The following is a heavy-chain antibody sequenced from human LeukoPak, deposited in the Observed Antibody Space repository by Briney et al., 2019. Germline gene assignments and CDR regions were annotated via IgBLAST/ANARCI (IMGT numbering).Heavy chain of an antibody. CDR1: GFTFNNYN. J-gene: IGHJ4*02. D-gene: IGHD2-2*01. V-gene: IGHV3-21*01. Sequence: PGGSLRLSCAASGFTFNNYNMNWVRQAPGKGLEWVSSISSSSNYIYYADSVKGRFTISRDNAKNSLYLQMNSLRAEDTAVYYCARDAGYCSSTSCYSRNFDSWGQGTLVTVSS. CDR2: ISSSSNYI. CDR3: ARDAGYCSSTSCYSRNFDS.